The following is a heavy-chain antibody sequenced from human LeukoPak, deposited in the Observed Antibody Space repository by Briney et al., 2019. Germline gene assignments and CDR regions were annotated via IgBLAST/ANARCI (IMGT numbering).Heavy chain of an antibody. CDR3: ARERSIVGTTSFVTFDF. D-gene: IGHD1-26*01. J-gene: IGHJ4*02. Sequence: ASVTVSCQASGYTFTGYYMHWVRQAPGQGLEWMGWINPNGGGTNYAQKFQGRLTMTRDTSISTAYMELGSLRSDDTAVYFCARERSIVGTTSFVTFDFWGQRTLVTVSS. CDR1: GYTFTGYY. V-gene: IGHV1-2*02. CDR2: INPNGGGT.